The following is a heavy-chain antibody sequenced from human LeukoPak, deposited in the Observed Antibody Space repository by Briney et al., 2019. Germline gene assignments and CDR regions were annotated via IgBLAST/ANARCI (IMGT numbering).Heavy chain of an antibody. V-gene: IGHV1-3*01. J-gene: IGHJ6*02. Sequence: ASVKVSCKASGYTFTSYAMHWVRQAPGQRLEWMGRINAGNGNTKYSQKFQGRVTITRDTSASTAYMELSSLRSEDTAVYYCARAIPPSYCSGGSCYSLYYYYGMDVWGQGTTVTVSS. D-gene: IGHD2-15*01. CDR2: INAGNGNT. CDR1: GYTFTSYA. CDR3: ARAIPPSYCSGGSCYSLYYYYGMDV.